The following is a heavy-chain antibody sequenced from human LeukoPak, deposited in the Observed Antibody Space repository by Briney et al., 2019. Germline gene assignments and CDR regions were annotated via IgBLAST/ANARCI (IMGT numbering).Heavy chain of an antibody. D-gene: IGHD3-22*01. V-gene: IGHV4-61*01. Sequence: SETLSLTCTVSGGSISSSNYYWRWIRQPPGKGLEWIGNVYHSGSTSYNPSLKSRVTISRDTSKNQFSLRLTSVTAADTAVYYCAREDSGTSGYVFDPWGQGTLVTVSS. CDR3: AREDSGTSGYVFDP. CDR2: VYHSGST. CDR1: GGSISSSNYY. J-gene: IGHJ5*02.